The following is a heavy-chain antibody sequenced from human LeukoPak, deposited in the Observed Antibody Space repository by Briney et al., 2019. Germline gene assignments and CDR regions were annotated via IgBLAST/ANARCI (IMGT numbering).Heavy chain of an antibody. J-gene: IGHJ4*02. CDR3: VRHCYASGSDPLCYFDY. V-gene: IGHV4-59*08. CDR2: IYHRGST. D-gene: IGHD3-10*01. CDR1: GGSISPYY. Sequence: PSETLSLTCTVSGGSISPYYWSLIRQPPGKGLEWIGYIYHRGSTNYNPSLKSRVTISIDTSKNQFSLKVSSVTAADTAVYYCVRHCYASGSDPLCYFDYWGQGTLVTVSS.